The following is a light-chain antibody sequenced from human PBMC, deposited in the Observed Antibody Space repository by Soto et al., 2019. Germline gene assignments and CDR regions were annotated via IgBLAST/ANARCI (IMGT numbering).Light chain of an antibody. CDR3: GTWDSKLSVYV. Sequence: QSVLTQSPSVSAAPGQKVTISCSGSSSNIGSNYVSWYRQLPGTAPKLLIHDNNKPPSGIPDRFSGSKSGTSATLGITGLQTGDEADYYCGTWDSKLSVYVFGTGTKLTVL. CDR2: DNN. V-gene: IGLV1-51*01. J-gene: IGLJ1*01. CDR1: SSNIGSNY.